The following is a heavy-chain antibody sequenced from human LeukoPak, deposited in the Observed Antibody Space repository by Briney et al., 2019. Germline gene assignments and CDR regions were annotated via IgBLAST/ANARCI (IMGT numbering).Heavy chain of an antibody. Sequence: SQTLSLTCAVSGGSISSGGYSWSWIRHPPGKGLEWIGYIYHSGSTYYNPSLKSRVTISVDRSKNQFSLKLSSVTAADTAVYYCARGGGGGGSGYDAFDIWGQGTMVTVSS. V-gene: IGHV4-30-2*01. CDR1: GGSISSGGYS. CDR2: IYHSGST. CDR3: ARGGGGGGSGYDAFDI. J-gene: IGHJ3*02. D-gene: IGHD2-15*01.